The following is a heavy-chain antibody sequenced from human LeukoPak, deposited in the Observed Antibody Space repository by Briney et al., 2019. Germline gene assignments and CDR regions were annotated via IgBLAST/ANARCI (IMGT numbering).Heavy chain of an antibody. CDR1: GFTFSSYA. CDR2: ISGSGGST. D-gene: IGHD3-10*01. CDR3: AKDSGYYGSGSYYS. Sequence: GGSLRLSCAASGFTFSSYAMSWVRQAPGKGLEWVSAISGSGGSTYYADSVEGRFTISRDNSKNTLYLQMNSLRAEDTAVYYCAKDSGYYGSGSYYSWGQGTLVTVSS. J-gene: IGHJ5*02. V-gene: IGHV3-23*01.